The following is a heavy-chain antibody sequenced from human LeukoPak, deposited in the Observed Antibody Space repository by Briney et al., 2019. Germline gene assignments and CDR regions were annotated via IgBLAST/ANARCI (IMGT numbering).Heavy chain of an antibody. J-gene: IGHJ4*02. CDR2: IYPDDSDT. D-gene: IGHD2-15*01. Sequence: GESLKISCKGSGYSFSSYWIGWVRQMPGKGLEWMGIIYPDDSDTRYSPSFQGQVTISADKSISTAYLQWSSLKASDTAMYYSARHRKDIGFDSWGQGTLVTVSS. CDR3: ARHRKDIGFDS. CDR1: GYSFSSYW. V-gene: IGHV5-51*01.